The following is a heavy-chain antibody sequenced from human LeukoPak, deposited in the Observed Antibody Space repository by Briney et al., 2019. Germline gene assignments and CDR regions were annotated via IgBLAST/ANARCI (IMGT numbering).Heavy chain of an antibody. V-gene: IGHV3-21*01. J-gene: IGHJ4*02. CDR1: GFTFSSYS. CDR3: ARGDYGDYGGDY. CDR2: ISSSSSYI. Sequence: GGSLRLSCAASGFTFSSYSMNWVRQAPGKGLEWVSSISSSSSYIYYADSVKGRFTISRDNAKNSLYLQMNSLRAEDTAVYYCARGDYGDYGGDYWGQGTLVSVSS. D-gene: IGHD4-17*01.